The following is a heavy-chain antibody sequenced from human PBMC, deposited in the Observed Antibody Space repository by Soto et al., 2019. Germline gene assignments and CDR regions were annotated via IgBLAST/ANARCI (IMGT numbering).Heavy chain of an antibody. CDR1: GFTLSSYG. CDR3: ASEEHLGDFSFRDLDS. D-gene: IGHD3-16*01. CDR2: MSYDGSNK. J-gene: IGHJ4*02. Sequence: QVQLVESGGGVVQPGRSLRLSCAASGFTLSSYGMHWVRQAPGKGLEWVAVMSYDGSNKDYVDSVKGRFTISRDNSKNTLYLQMNSLRAEDTALYYCASEEHLGDFSFRDLDSWGQGTLVTVSS. V-gene: IGHV3-30*03.